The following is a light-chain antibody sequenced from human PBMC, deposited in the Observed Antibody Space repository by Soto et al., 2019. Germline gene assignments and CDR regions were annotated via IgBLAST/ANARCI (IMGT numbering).Light chain of an antibody. Sequence: QSVLTQPPSVSAAPGQRVTISCSCSSSNIGNNYVSWYQQLPGTAPKLLIYDNNKRASGIPDRFSDSKSGTSATLGITGLQTGDEDDYYCGTWDTSLSAYVFGTGTKVTVL. V-gene: IGLV1-51*01. CDR2: DNN. J-gene: IGLJ1*01. CDR1: SSNIGNNY. CDR3: GTWDTSLSAYV.